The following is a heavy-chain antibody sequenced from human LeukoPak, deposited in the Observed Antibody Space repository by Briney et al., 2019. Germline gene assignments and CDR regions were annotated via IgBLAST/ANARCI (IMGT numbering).Heavy chain of an antibody. Sequence: GGSLRLSCAASGFIVSSNYMSWVRQAPGKGLEWVSVIYSGDTTYYADSVKGRFTISRDNSKNTLYLQMNSLRAEDTAVYYCARVLVFSSSWYDYWGQGTLVTVSS. D-gene: IGHD6-13*01. CDR3: ARVLVFSSSWYDY. V-gene: IGHV3-53*05. CDR2: IYSGDTT. CDR1: GFIVSSNY. J-gene: IGHJ4*02.